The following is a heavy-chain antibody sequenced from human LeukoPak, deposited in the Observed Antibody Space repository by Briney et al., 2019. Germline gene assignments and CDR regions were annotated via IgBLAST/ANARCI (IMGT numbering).Heavy chain of an antibody. D-gene: IGHD3-3*02. CDR1: GFTFSSYE. J-gene: IGHJ4*02. CDR2: IYSGGST. Sequence: GGSLRLSCAASGFTFSSYEMNWVRQAPGKGLKWVSIIYSGGSTYYADSVRGRFTISRDNSKNTLYLQMNSLRAEDTAVYYCASLRPISRQYFDYWGQGTLVTVSS. V-gene: IGHV3-66*01. CDR3: ASLRPISRQYFDY.